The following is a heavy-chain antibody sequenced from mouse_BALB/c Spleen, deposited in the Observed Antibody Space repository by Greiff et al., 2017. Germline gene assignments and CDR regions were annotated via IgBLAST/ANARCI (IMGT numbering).Heavy chain of an antibody. V-gene: IGHV5-9-4*01. J-gene: IGHJ1*01. D-gene: IGHD2-1*01. CDR1: GFTFSSYA. CDR2: ISSGGSYT. CDR3: ARGDGNHGYFDV. Sequence: EVMLVESGGGLVKPGGSLKLSCAASGFTFSSYAMSWVRQSPEKRLEWVAEISSGGSYTYYPDTVTGRFTISRDNAKNTLYLEMSSLRSEDTAMYYCARGDGNHGYFDVWGAGTTVTVSS.